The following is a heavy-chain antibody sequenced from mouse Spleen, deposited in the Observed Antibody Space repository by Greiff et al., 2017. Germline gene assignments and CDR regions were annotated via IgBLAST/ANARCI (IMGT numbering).Heavy chain of an antibody. CDR1: GFSFNTYA. CDR3: VRQGYYGSSFYWYFDV. D-gene: IGHD1-1*01. J-gene: IGHJ1*03. V-gene: IGHV10-1*01. Sequence: EVHLVESGGGLVQPKGSLKLSCAASGFSFNTYAMNWVRQAPGKGLEWVARIRSKSNNYATYYADSVKDRFTISRDDSESMLYLQMNNLKTEDTAMYYCVRQGYYGSSFYWYFDVWGTGTTVTVSS. CDR2: IRSKSNNYAT.